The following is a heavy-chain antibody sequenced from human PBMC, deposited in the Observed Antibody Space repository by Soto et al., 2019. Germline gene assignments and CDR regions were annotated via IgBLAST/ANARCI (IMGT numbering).Heavy chain of an antibody. V-gene: IGHV4-30-4*01. CDR2: IYYSGHT. Sequence: PSETLSLTCTVSGGSTSSDNYWSWIRQPPGKGLEWIGHIYYSGHTDYNPSLKSRLAISIDTSKNQFSLKLSSVTAADTAVYFCAREGGESSDGLYYFDSWGQGSLVTVS. J-gene: IGHJ4*02. CDR3: AREGGESSDGLYYFDS. CDR1: GGSTSSDNY. D-gene: IGHD3-16*01.